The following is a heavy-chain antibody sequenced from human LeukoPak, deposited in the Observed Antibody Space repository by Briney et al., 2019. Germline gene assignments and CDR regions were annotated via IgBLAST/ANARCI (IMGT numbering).Heavy chain of an antibody. CDR1: GFTFSSYA. D-gene: IGHD2-21*01. CDR3: AREIAYREVVDY. CDR2: IIGSAGTA. Sequence: GGSLRLSCAAAGFTFSSYAMSWVRQAPGKGLEWVSTIIGSAGTAYYADSVRGRFTISRDNSKNSLYLQMNSLRAEDTAVYYCAREIAYREVVDYWGQGTLVTVSS. J-gene: IGHJ4*02. V-gene: IGHV3-23*01.